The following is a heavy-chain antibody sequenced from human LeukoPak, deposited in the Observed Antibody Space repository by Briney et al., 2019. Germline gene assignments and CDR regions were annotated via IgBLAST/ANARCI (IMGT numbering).Heavy chain of an antibody. Sequence: ASVKVSCKASGYTFTSYYMHWVRQAPGKGLVWVSRINSDGSSTSYADSVKGRFTISRDNAKNTLYLQMNSLRAEDTAVYYCARGDSTAGGFDPWGQGTLDTVSS. V-gene: IGHV3-74*01. CDR3: ARGDSTAGGFDP. CDR2: INSDGSST. J-gene: IGHJ5*02. D-gene: IGHD6-13*01. CDR1: GYTFTSYY.